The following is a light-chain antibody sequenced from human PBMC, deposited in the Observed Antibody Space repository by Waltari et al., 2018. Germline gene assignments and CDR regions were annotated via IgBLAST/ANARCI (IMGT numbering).Light chain of an antibody. CDR3: QQYRGLWT. CDR2: DAS. Sequence: DIQMTQSPSTLSASVGDRVTITCRASTSVSSWLAWFRQKPGEAPKLLIYDASSLESGVPSRFSGSGSGTEFTLTISSLQSDDFATYYCQQYRGLWTFGQGTRVEVK. J-gene: IGKJ1*01. V-gene: IGKV1-5*01. CDR1: TSVSSW.